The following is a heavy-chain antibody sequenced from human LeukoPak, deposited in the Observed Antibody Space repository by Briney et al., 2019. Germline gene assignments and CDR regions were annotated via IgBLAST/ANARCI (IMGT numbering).Heavy chain of an antibody. CDR2: IRQDGGDE. D-gene: IGHD3-10*01. Sequence: PGGSLRLSCAASGFTFSRYWMSWVRQAPGKGLEWVANIRQDGGDEYYVDSVEGRFTVSRDNAENSLYLQMNSLRAEDTAVYYCARYYGSTDGTYYYDFWGQGALVTVSS. CDR1: GFTFSRYW. J-gene: IGHJ4*02. V-gene: IGHV3-7*02. CDR3: ARYYGSTDGTYYYDF.